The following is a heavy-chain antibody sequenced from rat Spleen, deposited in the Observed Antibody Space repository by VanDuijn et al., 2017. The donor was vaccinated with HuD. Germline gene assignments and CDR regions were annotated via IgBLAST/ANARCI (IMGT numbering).Heavy chain of an antibody. J-gene: IGHJ2*01. D-gene: IGHD1-12*02. CDR3: ARAYYDGSYYDY. CDR1: GYSITSSYR. V-gene: IGHV3-3*01. Sequence: EVQLQESGPGLVKPSQSLSLTCSVTGYSITSSYRWNWIRKIPGNKLEWMGYINSAGSTNYNPSLKSRISITRDTSRNQFFLQVNSVTTEDTATYYCARAYYDGSYYDYWGQGVMVTVSS. CDR2: INSAGST.